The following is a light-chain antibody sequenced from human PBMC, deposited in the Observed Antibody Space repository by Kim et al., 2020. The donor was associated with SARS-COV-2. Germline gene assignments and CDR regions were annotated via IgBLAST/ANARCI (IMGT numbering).Light chain of an antibody. Sequence: SPGRRATLSCRASQSVSNSYLDWYKQKPGQGPRLLIYGASSRATGIPDRFSGSGSGKDFTLTISRLEPEDFAVYYCQQYGSSPRYTFGQGTKLEI. V-gene: IGKV3-20*01. CDR2: GAS. CDR1: QSVSNSY. J-gene: IGKJ2*01. CDR3: QQYGSSPRYT.